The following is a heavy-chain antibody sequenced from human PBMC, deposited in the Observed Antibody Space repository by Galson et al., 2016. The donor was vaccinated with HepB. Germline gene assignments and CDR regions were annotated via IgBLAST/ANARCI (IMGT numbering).Heavy chain of an antibody. Sequence: SLRLSCAASGFTFNNYAMSWVRQAPGKGLEWVSSISGSGGSTHYADSVKGRFTISRDNSNNTLYVQMSSLRGEDTAIYYCAKVTTVSTSLSNYAMDVWGQGTTVAVSS. J-gene: IGHJ6*02. CDR1: GFTFNNYA. V-gene: IGHV3-23*01. CDR3: AKVTTVSTSLSNYAMDV. CDR2: ISGSGGST. D-gene: IGHD4-17*01.